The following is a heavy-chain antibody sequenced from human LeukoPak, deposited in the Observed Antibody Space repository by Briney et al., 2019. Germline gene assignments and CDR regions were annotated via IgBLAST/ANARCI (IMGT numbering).Heavy chain of an antibody. D-gene: IGHD3-22*01. CDR3: ARWYYDSSGYRYFDY. Sequence: SETLSLTCTVSGGSISSYYWTWIRQPPGKGLEWIGNIDYSGNTKYNPSLKSRVTISVDASKNQFSLKLSSVTAADTAVYYCARWYYDSSGYRYFDYWGQGTLVTVSS. V-gene: IGHV4-59*01. CDR1: GGSISSYY. CDR2: IDYSGNT. J-gene: IGHJ4*02.